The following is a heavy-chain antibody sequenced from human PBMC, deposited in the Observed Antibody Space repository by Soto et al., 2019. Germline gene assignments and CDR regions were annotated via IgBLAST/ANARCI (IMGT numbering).Heavy chain of an antibody. Sequence: SLRLASAASGFTLSTSAMDWVRQDPGKGLERVAVISYEGGSEYCVDSVKGRFTVSRDNSKNTLFLQMNSLRPEDTAIYYGARDARATVTSGSAWYFDLWGRGTLVTVSS. J-gene: IGHJ2*01. V-gene: IGHV3-30-3*01. CDR3: ARDARATVTSGSAWYFDL. CDR1: GFTLSTSA. CDR2: ISYEGGSE. D-gene: IGHD4-17*01.